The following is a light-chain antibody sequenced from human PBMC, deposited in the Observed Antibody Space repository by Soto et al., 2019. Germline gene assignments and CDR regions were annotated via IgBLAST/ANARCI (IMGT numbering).Light chain of an antibody. Sequence: DILMTQSPDSLAVSLGERATINCRSSQSVLFSSNDRNYLAWYQQRPGQPPKLLIYWASTRESGVPDRFSGSGSGTHFTLTLSRLEAEDVAVYYCQQYFTFGPGTKVDIK. CDR1: QSVLFSSNDRNY. V-gene: IGKV4-1*01. CDR3: QQYFT. J-gene: IGKJ3*01. CDR2: WAS.